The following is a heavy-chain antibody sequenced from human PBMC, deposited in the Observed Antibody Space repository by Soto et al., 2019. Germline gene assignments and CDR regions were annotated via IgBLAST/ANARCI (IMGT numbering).Heavy chain of an antibody. CDR1: GFTFSSYA. CDR2: ISSNGGST. D-gene: IGHD6-19*01. V-gene: IGHV3-64*01. Sequence: GGSLRLSCAASGFTFSSYAMHWVRQAPGKGLEYVSAISSNGGSTYYANSVKGRFTISRDNSKNTLYLQMGSLRAEDIAVDYCARLPTGGWYEGGYWGQGTLVTVSS. CDR3: ARLPTGGWYEGGY. J-gene: IGHJ4*02.